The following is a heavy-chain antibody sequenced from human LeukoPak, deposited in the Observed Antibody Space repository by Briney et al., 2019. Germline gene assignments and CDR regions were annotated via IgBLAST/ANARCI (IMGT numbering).Heavy chain of an antibody. CDR1: GVSISSSGYY. CDR3: ARLSPTSGGDY. Sequence: SETLSLTCTVSGVSISSSGYYWGWIRQPPGKGLEWIGNIYYSGSTWYNPSLMSRVTISRDTSKSQFSLKLSSVTAADTAVYYCARLSPTSGGDYWGQGTLVTVSS. CDR2: IYYSGST. D-gene: IGHD3-10*01. V-gene: IGHV4-39*01. J-gene: IGHJ4*02.